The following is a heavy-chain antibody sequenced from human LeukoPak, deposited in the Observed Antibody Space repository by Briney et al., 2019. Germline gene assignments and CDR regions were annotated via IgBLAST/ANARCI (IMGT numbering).Heavy chain of an antibody. CDR3: ARDSYPSTSGVFYYYYYMDV. D-gene: IGHD2-2*01. J-gene: IGHJ6*03. V-gene: IGHV3-30*03. Sequence: LSLTCTVSGGSISSYYWSWIRQPPGKGLEWVAVISYDGSNKYYADSVKGRFTISRDNSKNTLYLQMNSLRAEDTAVYYCARDSYPSTSGVFYYYYYMDVWGKGTTVTVSS. CDR1: GGSISSYY. CDR2: ISYDGSNK.